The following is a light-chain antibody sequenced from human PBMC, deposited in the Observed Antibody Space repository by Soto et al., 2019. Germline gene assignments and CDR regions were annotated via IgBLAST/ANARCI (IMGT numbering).Light chain of an antibody. V-gene: IGKV3-20*01. CDR3: QQYNTWWT. CDR2: GAS. Sequence: IFLTQSPGTLSLSPGERATLSCRASQTISSSHLAWYQQKPCQAPRLLIYGASSRATDIPDSLSGSGSGADFTLTISSMQSEDFAVYYCQQYNTWWTFGQGTKVDIK. CDR1: QTISSSH. J-gene: IGKJ1*01.